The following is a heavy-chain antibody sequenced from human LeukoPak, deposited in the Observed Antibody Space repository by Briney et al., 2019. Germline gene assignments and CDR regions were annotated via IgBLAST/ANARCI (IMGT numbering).Heavy chain of an antibody. CDR3: ASSDYCSNTSCYFGSRGGRRGFDY. CDR2: IIPIFGSA. D-gene: IGHD2-2*01. Sequence: ASVKVSCKASGGTFSSYAISWVRQAPGQGLEWMGGIIPIFGSANYAQKFQGRVTITTDESTSTAYMELSSLRSEDTAVYYCASSDYCSNTSCYFGSRGGRRGFDYWGQGTLVTVSS. CDR1: GGTFSSYA. J-gene: IGHJ4*02. V-gene: IGHV1-69*05.